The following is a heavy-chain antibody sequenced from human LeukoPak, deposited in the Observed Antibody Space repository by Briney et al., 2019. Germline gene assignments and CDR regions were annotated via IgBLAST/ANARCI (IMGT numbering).Heavy chain of an antibody. CDR2: INSDGSST. CDR3: ARGTGVGSYLAAFDI. D-gene: IGHD1-26*01. V-gene: IGHV3-74*01. J-gene: IGHJ3*02. Sequence: GGSLRLSCSASGFTFSSYWIRWVRQAPGKGLVWVSHINSDGSSTSYADSVKGRFTISRDNAKNTLYLQMNTLRAEDTAVYYCARGTGVGSYLAAFDIWGQGTTVTVSS. CDR1: GFTFSSYW.